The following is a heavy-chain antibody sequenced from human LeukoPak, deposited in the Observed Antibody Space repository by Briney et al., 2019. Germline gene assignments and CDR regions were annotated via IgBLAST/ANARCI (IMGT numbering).Heavy chain of an antibody. J-gene: IGHJ4*02. CDR3: AKDGGQEVDY. D-gene: IGHD3-16*01. CDR1: GFTFSSYA. CDR2: ISGSGDST. Sequence: GRSLRLSCAASGFTFSSYAMRWVRQAPGKGLEWVSSISGSGDSTYNADSVKGRFTISRDKSKNTLYLQMNSLRAEDTAVYYCAKDGGQEVDYWGQGTLVTVSS. V-gene: IGHV3-23*01.